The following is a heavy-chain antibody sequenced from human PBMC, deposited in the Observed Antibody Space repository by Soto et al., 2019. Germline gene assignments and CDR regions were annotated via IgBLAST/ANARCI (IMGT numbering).Heavy chain of an antibody. CDR2: ISAYNGNT. J-gene: IGHJ6*02. D-gene: IGHD4-17*01. CDR1: GYTFTSYG. V-gene: IGHV1-18*01. Sequence: QVQLVQSGAEVKKPGASVKVSCKASGYTFTSYGISWVRQAPGQGLEWMGGISAYNGNTNYAQKLQGRVTMTTDTSTSTAYMELRSLRSDDTAVYYCARDRPDYGDSDYYYYGMDVWGQGTTVTVSS. CDR3: ARDRPDYGDSDYYYYGMDV.